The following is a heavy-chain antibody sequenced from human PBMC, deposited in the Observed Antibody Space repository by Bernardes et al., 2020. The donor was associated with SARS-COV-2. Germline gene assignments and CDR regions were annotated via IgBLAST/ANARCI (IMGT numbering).Heavy chain of an antibody. CDR3: ARLKGSDWYGIIDY. D-gene: IGHD3-9*01. V-gene: IGHV4-39*01. CDR2: FYYSGNT. Sequence: SETLSRTCTVSGGSLTSSRYYWGWIRQPPGKGLEWIGSFYYSGNTYYNPSLKSRVTISVDTSKNQFSLKLTSVTAADTAVYYCARLKGSDWYGIIDYWGQGTLVTVSS. CDR1: GGSLTSSRYY. J-gene: IGHJ4*02.